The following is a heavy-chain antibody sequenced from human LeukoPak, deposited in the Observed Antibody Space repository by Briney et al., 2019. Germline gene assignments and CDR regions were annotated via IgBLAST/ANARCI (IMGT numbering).Heavy chain of an antibody. Sequence: GGSLRLSCPASGFIFSDHAMNWVRQAPGKGLEWVSIISARDGRTYYADSVKGRFTISRDNAKNSLYLQMNSLRAEDTAVYYCAREGYGDGYNFGVWGQGTTVTVSS. CDR2: ISARDGRT. CDR3: AREGYGDGYNFGV. D-gene: IGHD5-24*01. J-gene: IGHJ6*02. CDR1: GFIFSDHA. V-gene: IGHV3-23*01.